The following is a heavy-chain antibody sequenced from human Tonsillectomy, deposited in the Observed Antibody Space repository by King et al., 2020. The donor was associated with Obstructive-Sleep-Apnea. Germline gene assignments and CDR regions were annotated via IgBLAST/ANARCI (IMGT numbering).Heavy chain of an antibody. D-gene: IGHD1-26*01. V-gene: IGHV1-2*02. Sequence: VQLVESGGGLVKPGASVKVSCKASGYTFTDYYMHWVRQAPGQGLEWMGWINPNSGGTHYAQKFQGRVTMTRDTSISTANMELSRLTSDDTAVYYCAREDSRRYYEYGLDVWGQGTTVTVSS. J-gene: IGHJ6*02. CDR1: GYTFTDYY. CDR2: INPNSGGT. CDR3: AREDSRRYYEYGLDV.